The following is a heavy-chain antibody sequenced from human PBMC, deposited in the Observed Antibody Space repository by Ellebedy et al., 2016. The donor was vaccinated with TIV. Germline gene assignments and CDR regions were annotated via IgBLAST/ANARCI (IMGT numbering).Heavy chain of an antibody. J-gene: IGHJ4*02. CDR2: IYPGDSDT. Sequence: PGGSLRPSCKGSGYSFTSAWIGWVRQMPGKGLAYMGIIYPGDSDTRYSPSFQGQVTISADRSINTAYLQWSSLKASDPAMYYCARPEYCTGGSCYYGAFDYWGQGTLVTVSA. D-gene: IGHD2-15*01. V-gene: IGHV5-51*01. CDR1: GYSFTSAW. CDR3: ARPEYCTGGSCYYGAFDY.